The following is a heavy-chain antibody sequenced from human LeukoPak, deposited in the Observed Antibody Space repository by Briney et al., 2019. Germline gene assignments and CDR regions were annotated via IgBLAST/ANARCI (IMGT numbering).Heavy chain of an antibody. Sequence: ASVKVSCKASGYTFSTYAIHWVRQAPGQRLEWMGWINAGNGDTKYSQSFQGRVTITSDTSASTAYMELSSLTSEDSAVYYCARSVAVAGKGRGWYFDLWGRGTLVTVSS. V-gene: IGHV1-3*01. CDR3: ARSVAVAGKGRGWYFDL. CDR1: GYTFSTYA. CDR2: INAGNGDT. D-gene: IGHD6-19*01. J-gene: IGHJ2*01.